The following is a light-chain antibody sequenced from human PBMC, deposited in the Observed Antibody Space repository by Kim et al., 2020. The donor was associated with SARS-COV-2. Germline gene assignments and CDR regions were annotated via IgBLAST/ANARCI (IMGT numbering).Light chain of an antibody. J-gene: IGKJ1*01. Sequence: ATVGDRVTITCRASQSISSYLNWYQQKPGKAPNLLIYAASSLQSGVPSRFSGSGSGTDFTLTISSLQPEDFATYYCQQSYSTPWTFGQGTKVDIK. CDR2: AAS. CDR1: QSISSY. V-gene: IGKV1-39*01. CDR3: QQSYSTPWT.